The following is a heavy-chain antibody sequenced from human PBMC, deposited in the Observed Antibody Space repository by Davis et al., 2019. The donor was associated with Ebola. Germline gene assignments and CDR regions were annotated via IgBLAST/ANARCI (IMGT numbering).Heavy chain of an antibody. CDR2: IYYSGST. CDR3: ARGGLCGGDCHSVWYFDR. CDR1: GGSIISPTYY. V-gene: IGHV4-39*07. Sequence: MPSETLSLTCTVSGGSIISPTYYWGWIRQPPGKGLEWIGSIYYSGSTFHNPSLKSRVTISVDTSKSQFSLKMTSVTAADTAVYYCARGGLCGGDCHSVWYFDRWGRGTLVTVSS. J-gene: IGHJ2*01. D-gene: IGHD2-21*02.